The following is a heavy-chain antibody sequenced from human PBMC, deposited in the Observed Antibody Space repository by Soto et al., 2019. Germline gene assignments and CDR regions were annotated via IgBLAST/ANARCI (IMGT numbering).Heavy chain of an antibody. V-gene: IGHV4-4*07. CDR2: IYTSGST. CDR3: ARFGCTNGVCYKGWFDP. J-gene: IGHJ5*02. D-gene: IGHD2-8*01. CDR1: GGSISSYY. Sequence: SETLSLTCTVSGGSISSYYWSWIRQPAGKGLEWIGRIYTSGSTNYNPSLKSRVTMSVDTSKNQFSLKLSSVTAADTAVYYCARFGCTNGVCYKGWFDPWGQGTLVTAPQ.